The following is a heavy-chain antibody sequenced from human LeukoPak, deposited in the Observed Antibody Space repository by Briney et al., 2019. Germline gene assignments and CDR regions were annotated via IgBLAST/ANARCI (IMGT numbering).Heavy chain of an antibody. D-gene: IGHD3-10*01. J-gene: IGHJ6*03. CDR3: TSGPGYYGSGPPMDV. CDR1: GGSISSFY. Sequence: PSETLSLTCTVSGGSISSFYWSWIRQPAGKGLEWIGRIYTSGSTNYNPSLKSRVTMSVDTSKNQFSLKLSSVTAADTAVYYCTSGPGYYGSGPPMDVWGKGTTVTISS. CDR2: IYTSGST. V-gene: IGHV4-4*07.